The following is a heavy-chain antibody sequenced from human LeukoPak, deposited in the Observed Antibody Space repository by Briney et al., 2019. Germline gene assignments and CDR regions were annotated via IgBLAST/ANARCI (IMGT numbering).Heavy chain of an antibody. CDR3: ARIFDV. J-gene: IGHJ4*02. V-gene: IGHV4-61*08. Sequence: RPSETLPLTCTLSGASFRSGGQYWGWIRQTPGKGLEWIGDIFYNGKTNYNPSLKSRVTISLDTSRSQFSLRLSSVTASDTGVYYCARIFDVWGRGTLVTVSS. CDR2: IFYNGKT. CDR1: GASFRSGGQY.